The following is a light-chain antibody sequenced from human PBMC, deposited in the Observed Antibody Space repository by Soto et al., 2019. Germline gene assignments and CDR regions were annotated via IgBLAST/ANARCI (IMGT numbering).Light chain of an antibody. CDR3: QQYINWPRT. Sequence: EIVLTQSPVTLSVSPGERVTLSCRASQRLSSNLAWYQQRPGQAPRLLIYGASIRATDIPARFIGSGSGTEFTLTISSLQSEDFAVYYCQQYINWPRTFGQATKVDIK. CDR2: GAS. V-gene: IGKV3-15*01. J-gene: IGKJ1*01. CDR1: QRLSSN.